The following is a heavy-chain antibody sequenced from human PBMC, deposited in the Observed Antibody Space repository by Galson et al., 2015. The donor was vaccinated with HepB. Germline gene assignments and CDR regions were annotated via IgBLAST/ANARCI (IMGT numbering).Heavy chain of an antibody. CDR3: ARDRERDGYNAGFDY. J-gene: IGHJ4*02. Sequence: SLRLSCAASGFTFSSYGMHWVRQAPGKGLEWVAVIWFDGSNKYYADSVKGRFTISRDNSDNTLYLQMNSLRAEDTAVYYCARDRERDGYNAGFDYWGQGTLVTVSS. CDR1: GFTFSSYG. CDR2: IWFDGSNK. V-gene: IGHV3-33*01. D-gene: IGHD5-24*01.